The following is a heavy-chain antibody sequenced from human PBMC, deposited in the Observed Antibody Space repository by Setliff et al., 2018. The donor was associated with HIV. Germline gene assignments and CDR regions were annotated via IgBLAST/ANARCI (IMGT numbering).Heavy chain of an antibody. D-gene: IGHD3-10*01. J-gene: IGHJ6*02. CDR2: ISGSGGST. V-gene: IGHV3-23*01. CDR3: AALWFGEDLDV. CDR1: GFTFSSYW. Sequence: GGSLRLSCATSGFTFSSYWVSWVRQAPGKGLEWVSAISGSGGSTYYADSVKGRFTISRDNSKNTLYLQMNSLRAEDTAVYYCAALWFGEDLDVWGQGTTVTFS.